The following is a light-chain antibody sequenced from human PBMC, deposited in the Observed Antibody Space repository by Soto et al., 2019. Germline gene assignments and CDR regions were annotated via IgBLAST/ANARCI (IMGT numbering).Light chain of an antibody. J-gene: IGLJ2*01. V-gene: IGLV2-14*03. CDR1: SSDVGSYNY. CDR3: SSYTTSSTLV. CDR2: DVS. Sequence: QSALTQPASVSGSPGHSITISCIGTSSDVGSYNYVSWYQQLPGKAPKLVIYDVSNRPSGVSNRFSGSKSGNTASLTISVLQAEDEADYYCSSYTTSSTLVFGGGTKLTVL.